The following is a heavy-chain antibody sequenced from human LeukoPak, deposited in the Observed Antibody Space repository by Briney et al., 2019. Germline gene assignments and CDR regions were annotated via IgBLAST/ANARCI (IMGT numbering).Heavy chain of an antibody. Sequence: SETLSLTCAVYGGSFSGYYWSWIRQPPGKGLQWIGYIHYFGSTNYNPSLMSRVTISIDTPKNQISLKLNSLTAADTAVYYCARHPYGDNSGMIDHWGQGTLVTVS. D-gene: IGHD4-23*01. V-gene: IGHV4-59*08. CDR3: ARHPYGDNSGMIDH. CDR1: GGSFSGYY. CDR2: IHYFGST. J-gene: IGHJ4*02.